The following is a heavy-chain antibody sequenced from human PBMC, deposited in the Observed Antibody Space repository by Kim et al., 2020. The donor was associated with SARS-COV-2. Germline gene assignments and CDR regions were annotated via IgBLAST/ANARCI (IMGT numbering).Heavy chain of an antibody. J-gene: IGHJ5*02. CDR3: ARTPYDSSGQSWFDP. CDR2: INWNGGST. CDR1: GFTFDDYG. V-gene: IGHV3-20*01. Sequence: GGSLRLSCAASGFTFDDYGMSWVRQAPGKGLEWVSGINWNGGSTGYADSVKGRFTISRDNAKNSLYLQMNSLRAEDTALYHCARTPYDSSGQSWFDPWGQGTLVTVSS. D-gene: IGHD3-22*01.